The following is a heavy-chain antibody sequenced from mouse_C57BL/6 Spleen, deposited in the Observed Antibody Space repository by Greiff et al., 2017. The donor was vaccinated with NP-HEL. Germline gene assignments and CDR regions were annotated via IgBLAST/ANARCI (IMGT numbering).Heavy chain of an antibody. J-gene: IGHJ1*03. CDR1: GYTFTSYW. CDR3: ARGYYGSSYDWYFDV. V-gene: IGHV1-53*01. Sequence: QVQLQQPGTELVKPGASVKLSCKASGYTFTSYWMHGVKQRPGQGLEWIGNINPSNGGTNYNEKFKSKATLTVDKSSSTAYMQLSSLTSEDSAVYYCARGYYGSSYDWYFDVWGTGTTVTVSS. D-gene: IGHD1-1*01. CDR2: INPSNGGT.